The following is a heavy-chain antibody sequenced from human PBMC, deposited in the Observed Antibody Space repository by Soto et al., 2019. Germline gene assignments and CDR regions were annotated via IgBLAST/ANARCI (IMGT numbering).Heavy chain of an antibody. Sequence: PRGSLRLSCEASGVAFSTYWMSWVRQAPGKGLEWVANIKLDGSDKNYVDSVKGRFTISRDNAKNLLYLQMNSLRAEDTAVYYCARDPGGYCSRTYCHRAPYWGLGSLVTVSS. CDR1: GVAFSTYW. J-gene: IGHJ4*02. D-gene: IGHD2-2*01. CDR2: IKLDGSDK. CDR3: ARDPGGYCSRTYCHRAPY. V-gene: IGHV3-7*01.